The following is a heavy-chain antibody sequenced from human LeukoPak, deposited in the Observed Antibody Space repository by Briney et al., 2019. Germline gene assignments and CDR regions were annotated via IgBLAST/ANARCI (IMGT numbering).Heavy chain of an antibody. J-gene: IGHJ4*02. CDR2: ISYDGSNK. D-gene: IGHD6-13*01. Sequence: GGSLRLSCAASGFTFSSYAMHWVRQAPGKGLEWVAVISYDGSNKYYADSVKGRFTISRDNSKNTLYLQMNSLRAEDTAVYYCARGGGSSWYGGFYWGQGTLVTVSS. V-gene: IGHV3-30-3*01. CDR3: ARGGGSSWYGGFY. CDR1: GFTFSSYA.